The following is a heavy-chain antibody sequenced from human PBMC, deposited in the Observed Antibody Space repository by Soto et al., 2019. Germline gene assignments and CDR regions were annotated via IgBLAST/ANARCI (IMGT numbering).Heavy chain of an antibody. Sequence: SETLSLTCAVYGGSFSGYYWSWIRQPPGKGLEWIGEISHSGSTNYNPSLKSRVTISVDTSKNQFSLKLSSVTAADTAVYYCARVGFNWNDDYYGMDVWGQGTTVTVS. CDR1: GGSFSGYY. CDR3: ARVGFNWNDDYYGMDV. D-gene: IGHD1-20*01. CDR2: ISHSGST. V-gene: IGHV4-34*01. J-gene: IGHJ6*02.